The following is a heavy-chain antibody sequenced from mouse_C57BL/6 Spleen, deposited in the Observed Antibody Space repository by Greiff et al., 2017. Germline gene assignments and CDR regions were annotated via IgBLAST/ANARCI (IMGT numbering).Heavy chain of an antibody. CDR3: ARSRTYGIYHDYFSGY. CDR2: IYPGSGST. V-gene: IGHV1-55*01. J-gene: IGHJ2*01. Sequence: QVQLQQPGAELVKPGASVKMSCKASGYTFTSYWITWVKQRPGQGLEWIGDIYPGSGSTNYNEKFKSKATLTVDTSSSTAYMQLSRLTSEDSAVYYCARSRTYGIYHDYFSGYWGQGTTLTVSS. CDR1: GYTFTSYW. D-gene: IGHD2-3*01.